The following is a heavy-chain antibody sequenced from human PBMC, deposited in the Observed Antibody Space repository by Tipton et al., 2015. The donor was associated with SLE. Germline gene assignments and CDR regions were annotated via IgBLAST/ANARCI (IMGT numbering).Heavy chain of an antibody. J-gene: IGHJ3*02. CDR2: IFHSGST. V-gene: IGHV4-30-2*01. D-gene: IGHD3-22*01. Sequence: TLSLTCAVSGASIGSGGYSWNWIRQPPGKGLQWIGYIFHSGSTYYNPSLKSRVTISVDTSKNQFSLKLSSVTAADTAVYYCARGDYYDSSGFYAFDIWGQGTMVTVSS. CDR3: ARGDYYDSSGFYAFDI. CDR1: GASIGSGGYS.